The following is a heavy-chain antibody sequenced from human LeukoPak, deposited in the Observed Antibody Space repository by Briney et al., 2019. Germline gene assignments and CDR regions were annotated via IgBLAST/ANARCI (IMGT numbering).Heavy chain of an antibody. D-gene: IGHD1-26*01. CDR1: GGSISSYY. Sequence: SETLSLTCTVSGGSISSYYWSWIRQPPGKGLEWIGYIYYSGSTNYNPSLKSRVTISVDTSKNQFSLKLSSVTAADTAVYYCARDGGATTPDAFDIWGQGTMVTVSS. CDR3: ARDGGATTPDAFDI. J-gene: IGHJ3*02. V-gene: IGHV4-59*01. CDR2: IYYSGST.